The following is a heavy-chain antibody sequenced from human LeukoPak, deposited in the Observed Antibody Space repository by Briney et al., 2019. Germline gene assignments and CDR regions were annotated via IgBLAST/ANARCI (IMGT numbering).Heavy chain of an antibody. D-gene: IGHD4-23*01. J-gene: IGHJ3*02. Sequence: SETLSLTCTVSGGSISGYYWSWLRQPPEKGLEWIGYIFYTGSANYNPSLKSRGTISVDTSKNQFSLKLNSVTAADTAIYYCARGSLTVAPAFDIWGQGTMFTVSS. V-gene: IGHV4-59*12. CDR3: ARGSLTVAPAFDI. CDR1: GGSISGYY. CDR2: IFYTGSA.